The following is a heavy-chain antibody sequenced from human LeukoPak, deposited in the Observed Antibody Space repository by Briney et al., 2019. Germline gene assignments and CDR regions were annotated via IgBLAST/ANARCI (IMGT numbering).Heavy chain of an antibody. CDR2: IYYSGST. J-gene: IGHJ6*02. CDR1: GGSISSGDYY. Sequence: SETLSLTCTVSGGSISSGDYYWSWIRQPPGKGLEWIGYIYYSGSTYNNPSLKSRVTISVDTSKNQFSLKLSSVTAADTAVYYCARAHMVRGVTHYYYGMDVWGQGTTVTVSS. D-gene: IGHD3-10*01. CDR3: ARAHMVRGVTHYYYGMDV. V-gene: IGHV4-30-4*01.